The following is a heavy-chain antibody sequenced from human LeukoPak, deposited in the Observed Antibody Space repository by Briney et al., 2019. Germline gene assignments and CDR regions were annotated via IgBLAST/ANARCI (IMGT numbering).Heavy chain of an antibody. D-gene: IGHD6-19*01. V-gene: IGHV4-38-2*01. J-gene: IGHJ5*02. CDR2: IYHSGST. Sequence: PSETLSLTCAVSNYFISGGHFWSWIRQPPGKGREWIGTIYHSGSTYYNPSLKSRVTMSVDTSKNEFFLKLDSVTAVDTAVYYCARKSGYSSGWTWFDPWGQGTLVTVSS. CDR1: NYFISGGHF. CDR3: ARKSGYSSGWTWFDP.